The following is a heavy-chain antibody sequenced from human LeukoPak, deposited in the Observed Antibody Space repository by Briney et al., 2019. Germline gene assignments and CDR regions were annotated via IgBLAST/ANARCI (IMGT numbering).Heavy chain of an antibody. CDR1: GFTFSSYA. Sequence: GRSLRLSCAASGFTFSSYAMHWVRQAPGKGLEWVAVISYDGSNKYYADSVKGRFTISRDNSKNTLYLQMNRLRAEDTAVYYCAKNGDRGAYCTGGTCYPYFYYYMDVWGKGTTVTI. CDR3: AKNGDRGAYCTGGTCYPYFYYYMDV. J-gene: IGHJ6*03. D-gene: IGHD2-15*01. V-gene: IGHV3-30*04. CDR2: ISYDGSNK.